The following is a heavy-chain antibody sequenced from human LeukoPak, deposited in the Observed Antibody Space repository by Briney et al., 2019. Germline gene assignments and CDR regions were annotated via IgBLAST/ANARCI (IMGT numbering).Heavy chain of an antibody. Sequence: SVKVSCKASGGTFSSYAISWVRQAPGQGLEWMGGTIPIFGTANYAQKFQGRVTITADESTSTAYMEPSSLRSEDTAVYYCARDRPTDYDILTGRFDPWGQGTLVTVSS. J-gene: IGHJ5*02. CDR2: TIPIFGTA. CDR3: ARDRPTDYDILTGRFDP. D-gene: IGHD3-9*01. CDR1: GGTFSSYA. V-gene: IGHV1-69*13.